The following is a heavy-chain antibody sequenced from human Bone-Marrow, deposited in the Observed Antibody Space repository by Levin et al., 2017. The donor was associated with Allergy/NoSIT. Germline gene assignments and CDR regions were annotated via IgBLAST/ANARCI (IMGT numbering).Heavy chain of an antibody. CDR1: GYTFTGYY. V-gene: IGHV1-2*02. D-gene: IGHD3-22*01. Sequence: GESLKISCKASGYTFTGYYMHWVRQAPGQGLEWMGWINPNSGGTNYAQKFQGRVTMTRDTSISTAYMELSRLRSDDTAVYYCARVPDITMIVVAPFFDYWGQGTLVTVSS. J-gene: IGHJ4*02. CDR3: ARVPDITMIVVAPFFDY. CDR2: INPNSGGT.